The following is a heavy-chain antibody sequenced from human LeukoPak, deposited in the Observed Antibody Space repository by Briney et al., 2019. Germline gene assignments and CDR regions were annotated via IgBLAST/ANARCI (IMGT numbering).Heavy chain of an antibody. J-gene: IGHJ4*02. CDR2: ISGSGGST. CDR3: AKDTNYGDYSFDY. CDR1: GFTFSSYA. V-gene: IGHV3-23*01. Sequence: GGSLRLSRAASGFTFSSYAMSWVRQAPGKGLEWVSAISGSGGSTYYADSVKGRFTISRDNSKNTLYLQMNSLRAEDTAVYYCAKDTNYGDYSFDYWGQGTLVTVSS. D-gene: IGHD4-17*01.